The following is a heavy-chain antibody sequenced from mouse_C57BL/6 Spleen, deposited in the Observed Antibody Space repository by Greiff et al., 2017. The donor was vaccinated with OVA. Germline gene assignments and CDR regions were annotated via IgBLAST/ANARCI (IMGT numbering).Heavy chain of an antibody. CDR1: GFPITSGYY. CDR2: ITHSGET. Sequence: VKLVESGPGLVKPSQSLFLTCSITGFPITSGYYWIWIRQSPGKPLEWMGYITHSGETFYNPSLQSPISITRETSKNQFFLQLNSVTTEDTAMYYCAGDPLDEGFAYWGQGTLVTVSA. J-gene: IGHJ3*01. V-gene: IGHV12-3*01. CDR3: AGDPLDEGFAY.